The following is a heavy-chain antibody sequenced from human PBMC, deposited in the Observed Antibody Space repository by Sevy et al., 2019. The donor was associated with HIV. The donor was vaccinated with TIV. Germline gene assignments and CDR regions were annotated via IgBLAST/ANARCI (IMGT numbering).Heavy chain of an antibody. CDR3: ARVVSQDYVWGSYSVNYYGMDV. CDR2: IKQDGSEK. CDR1: GFTFSSCW. Sequence: GSLRLSCAASGFTFSSCWMSWVRQAPGKGLEWVANIKQDGSEKYYVDSVKGRFTISRDNAKNSLYLQMNSLRAEDTAVYYCARVVSQDYVWGSYSVNYYGMDVWGQGTTVTVSS. D-gene: IGHD3-16*01. V-gene: IGHV3-7*01. J-gene: IGHJ6*02.